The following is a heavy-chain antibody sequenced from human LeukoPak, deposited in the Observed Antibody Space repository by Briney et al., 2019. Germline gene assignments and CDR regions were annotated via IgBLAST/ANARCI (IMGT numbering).Heavy chain of an antibody. CDR1: GYTFTGYY. D-gene: IGHD6-13*01. CDR3: ARDPRIVAAAGPTH. J-gene: IGHJ4*02. CDR2: INPNSGGT. V-gene: IGHV1-2*02. Sequence: ASVKVSCKASGYTFTGYYMHWVRQAPGQGLEWMGWINPNSGGTSYAQKFQGRVTMTRDTSISTAYMELSRLRSDDTAVYYCARDPRIVAAAGPTHWGQGTMVTVSS.